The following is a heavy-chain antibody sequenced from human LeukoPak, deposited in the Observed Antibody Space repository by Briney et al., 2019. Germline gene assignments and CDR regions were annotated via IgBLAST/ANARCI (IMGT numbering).Heavy chain of an antibody. CDR1: GGSISSSSYY. CDR3: ARHLYYGSGGDY. J-gene: IGHJ4*02. CDR2: IYYSGST. D-gene: IGHD3-10*01. Sequence: SETLSLTCTVSGGSISSSSYYWGWIRQPPGKGLEWIGSIYYSGSTYYNPSLKSRVTISVDTSKNQFSLKLSSVTAADTAVYYCARHLYYGSGGDYWGQGTLVTVSS. V-gene: IGHV4-39*01.